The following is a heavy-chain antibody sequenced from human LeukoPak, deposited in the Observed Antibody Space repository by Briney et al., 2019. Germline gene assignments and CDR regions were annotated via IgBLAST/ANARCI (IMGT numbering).Heavy chain of an antibody. J-gene: IGHJ5*02. V-gene: IGHV3-23*01. D-gene: IGHD6-13*01. CDR2: ISGSGGST. Sequence: GGSLRLSCAASGFTFSSYEMSWVRQAPGKGLEWVSAISGSGGSTYYADSVKGRFTISRDNSKNTLYLQMNSLRAEDTAVYYCAKGIAAAGTGGVWFDPWGQGTLVTVSS. CDR1: GFTFSSYE. CDR3: AKGIAAAGTGGVWFDP.